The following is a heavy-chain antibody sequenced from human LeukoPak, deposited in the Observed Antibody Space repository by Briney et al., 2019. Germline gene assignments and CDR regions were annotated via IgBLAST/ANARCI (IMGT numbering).Heavy chain of an antibody. CDR2: INPNSGGT. CDR3: ARLKSSSWYPGWFDP. CDR1: GYTFTGYY. V-gene: IGHV1-2*02. Sequence: ASVKVSCKASGYTFTGYYMHWVRQAPGQGLEWMGWINPNSGGTNYAQKFQGRVTMTTDTSTSTAYMELRSLRSDDTAVYYCARLKSSSWYPGWFDPWGQGTLVTVSS. D-gene: IGHD6-13*01. J-gene: IGHJ5*02.